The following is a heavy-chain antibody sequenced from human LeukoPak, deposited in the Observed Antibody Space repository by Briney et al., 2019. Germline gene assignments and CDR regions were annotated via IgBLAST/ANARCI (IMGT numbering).Heavy chain of an antibody. D-gene: IGHD2-21*01. V-gene: IGHV4-39*01. CDR3: ARRVAVTECLDY. Sequence: PSDTLSLTCAVSGASMNSASYYWGWIRQPPGKGLEWIGSIYYSGSTYYNPSLKSRVSMSIDTSKNQFSLKVTSVTAADTAVYYCARRVAVTECLDYWGQGTLVTVSS. CDR1: GASMNSASYY. CDR2: IYYSGST. J-gene: IGHJ4*02.